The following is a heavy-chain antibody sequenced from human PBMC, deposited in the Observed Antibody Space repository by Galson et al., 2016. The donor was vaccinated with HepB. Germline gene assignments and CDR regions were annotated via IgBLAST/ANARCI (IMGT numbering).Heavy chain of an antibody. CDR1: TFTSSNYW. V-gene: IGHV3-7*01. D-gene: IGHD3-22*01. CDR3: ATSGDSSSFRPFKS. CDR2: INQDGSER. J-gene: IGHJ4*02. Sequence: SLRLSCADSTFTSSNYWMKWVRQAPGKGLEWVAHINQDGSERDYLDSVKGRVTISRDNVKSSLYIQMSSLRAEDTAVYYCATSGDSSSFRPFKSWGQGTQVSVSS.